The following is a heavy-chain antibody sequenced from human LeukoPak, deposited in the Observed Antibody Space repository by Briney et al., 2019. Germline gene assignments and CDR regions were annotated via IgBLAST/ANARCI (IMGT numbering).Heavy chain of an antibody. CDR1: GFTVSSNY. CDR3: AKDKYSPFDY. J-gene: IGHJ4*02. V-gene: IGHV3-30*02. CDR2: IRYDGSNK. Sequence: GGSLRLSCAASGFTVSSNYMSWVRQAPGKGLEWVAFIRYDGSNKYYAESVKGRFTISRDNSINTLYLQMNSLRAEDTAVYYCAKDKYSPFDYWGQGTLVTVSS. D-gene: IGHD5-18*01.